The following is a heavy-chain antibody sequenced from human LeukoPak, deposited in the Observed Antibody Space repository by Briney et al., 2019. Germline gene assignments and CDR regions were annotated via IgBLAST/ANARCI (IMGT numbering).Heavy chain of an antibody. CDR2: ISGSGGST. Sequence: GGSLRLSCAASGFMFSSYAMSWVRQAPGKGLEWVSGISGSGGSTYYADSVKGRFTISRDNSKNTLYLQMNSLRAEDTAVYYCARVFFLELYYFDYWGQGTLVTVSS. CDR1: GFMFSSYA. V-gene: IGHV3-23*01. D-gene: IGHD3-3*01. J-gene: IGHJ4*02. CDR3: ARVFFLELYYFDY.